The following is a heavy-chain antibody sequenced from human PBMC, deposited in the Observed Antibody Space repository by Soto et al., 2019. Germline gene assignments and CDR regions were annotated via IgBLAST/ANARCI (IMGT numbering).Heavy chain of an antibody. J-gene: IGHJ3*02. CDR3: AAAGYCSGGRCDAIDI. D-gene: IGHD2-15*01. CDR1: GGTFSSYA. CDR2: IIPIFGTA. V-gene: IGHV1-69*13. Sequence: GASVKVSCKASGGTFSSYAISWVRQAPGQGLEWMGGIIPIFGTANYAQKFQGRVTITADESTSTAYMELSSLRSEDTAVYYCAAAGYCSGGRCDAIDIWGQGTMVTVS.